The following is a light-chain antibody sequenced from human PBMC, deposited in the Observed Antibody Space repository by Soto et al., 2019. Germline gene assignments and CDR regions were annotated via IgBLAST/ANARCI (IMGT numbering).Light chain of an antibody. V-gene: IGLV3-21*02. CDR1: NIGSKS. Sequence: SQELTQPPPGSVGPGQTARSTCGGSNIGSKSVHWYQQKPGQAPVLVVYDDSDRPSGIPERFSGSNSGNTATLTISRVEAGDEADYYCQVWNSSSAHCVFGTGTKVTVL. J-gene: IGLJ1*01. CDR3: QVWNSSSAHCV. CDR2: DDS.